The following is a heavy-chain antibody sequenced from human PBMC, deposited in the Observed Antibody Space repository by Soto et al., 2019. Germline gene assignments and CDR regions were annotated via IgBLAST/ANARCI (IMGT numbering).Heavy chain of an antibody. J-gene: IGHJ4*02. CDR3: ARYYDFWSGYYFADY. CDR2: ISSSSTYI. CDR1: GFNFSSYC. V-gene: IGHV3-21*03. D-gene: IGHD3-3*01. Sequence: PXGSLTLSFAASGFNFSSYCMNWVRQAPGKGLEWVSFISSSSTYIYYADSLKGRFTISRVNAKNSLYLQMDSLRAEDTALYYCARYYDFWSGYYFADYWGQGTLVTVSS.